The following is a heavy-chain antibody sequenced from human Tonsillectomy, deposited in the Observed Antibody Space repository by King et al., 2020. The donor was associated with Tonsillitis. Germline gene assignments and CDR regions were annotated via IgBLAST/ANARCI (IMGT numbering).Heavy chain of an antibody. J-gene: IGHJ4*02. V-gene: IGHV3-33*08. CDR3: ARDIFDGDYAAFDY. D-gene: IGHD4-17*01. Sequence: QLVQSGGGVVQPGRSLRLSCAASGFTFSSYGIHWGRQAPGKGLEWVGVIVFDGSNKFYAESVKGRFTISRVNSKNTLFLQMKSLGAEDTAVYYCARDIFDGDYAAFDYWGQGTLVTVSS. CDR1: GFTFSSYG. CDR2: IVFDGSNK.